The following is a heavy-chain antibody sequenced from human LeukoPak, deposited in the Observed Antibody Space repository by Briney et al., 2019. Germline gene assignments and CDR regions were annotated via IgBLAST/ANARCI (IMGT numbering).Heavy chain of an antibody. CDR3: ARDFVLRYFDWLLFLDY. Sequence: GRSLRFSCAASGCTFSSYAMHWVRQAPGKGLEWVAVVSYDGSNEYYADSVKGRFTISRDNSKNTLYLQMNSLRAEDTAVYYCARDFVLRYFDWLLFLDYWGQGTLVTVSS. CDR1: GCTFSSYA. V-gene: IGHV3-30-3*01. D-gene: IGHD3-9*01. CDR2: VSYDGSNE. J-gene: IGHJ4*02.